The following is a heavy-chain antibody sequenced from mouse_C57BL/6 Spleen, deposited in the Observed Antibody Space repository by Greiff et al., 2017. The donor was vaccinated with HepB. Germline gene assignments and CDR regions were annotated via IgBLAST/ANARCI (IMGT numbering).Heavy chain of an antibody. Sequence: QVQLQQSGAELMKPGASVKLSCKATGYTFTGYWIEWVKQRPGHGLEWIGEILPGSGSTNYNEKFKGKATFTADTSSNTAYMQLSSLTTEDSAIYDWARSDYYGSSEADYYAMDYWGQGTSVTGAS. CDR1: GYTFTGYW. CDR3: ARSDYYGSSEADYYAMDY. CDR2: ILPGSGST. V-gene: IGHV1-9*01. J-gene: IGHJ4*01. D-gene: IGHD1-1*01.